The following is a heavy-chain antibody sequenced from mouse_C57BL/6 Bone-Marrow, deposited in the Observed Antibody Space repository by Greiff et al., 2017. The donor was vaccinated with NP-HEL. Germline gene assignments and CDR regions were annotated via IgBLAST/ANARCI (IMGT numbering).Heavy chain of an antibody. J-gene: IGHJ4*01. D-gene: IGHD2-5*01. CDR1: GFSFNTYA. V-gene: IGHV10-1*01. CDR3: VRLGDYSNYNAMDY. Sequence: EVKVVESGGGLVQPKGSLKLSCAASGFSFNTYAMNWVRQAPGKGLEWVARIRSKSNNYATYYADSVKDRFTISRDDSESMLYLQMNNLKTEDTAMYYCVRLGDYSNYNAMDYWGQGTSVTVSS. CDR2: IRSKSNNYAT.